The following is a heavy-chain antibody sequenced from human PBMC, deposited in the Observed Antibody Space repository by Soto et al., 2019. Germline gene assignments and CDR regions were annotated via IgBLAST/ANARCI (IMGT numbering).Heavy chain of an antibody. CDR1: GFTFSSYA. Sequence: EVQLVESGGGLVQPGGSLRLSCSASGFTFSSYAMHWVRQAPGKGLEYVSAISSNGGSTYYADSVKGRFTISRDNSKNTLYLQMSSLRAEVTAVYYCVKDRGLLWFGGAIFQANWFDPWGQGTLVTVSS. CDR2: ISSNGGST. V-gene: IGHV3-64D*08. D-gene: IGHD3-10*01. CDR3: VKDRGLLWFGGAIFQANWFDP. J-gene: IGHJ5*02.